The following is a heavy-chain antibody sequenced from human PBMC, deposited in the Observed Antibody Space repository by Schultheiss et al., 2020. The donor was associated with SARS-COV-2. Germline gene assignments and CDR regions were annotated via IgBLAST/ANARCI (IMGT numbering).Heavy chain of an antibody. CDR1: GFTVSSNY. Sequence: GGSLRLSCAASGFTVSSNYMSWVRQAPGKGLEWVSVIYSGGSTYYADSVKGRFTISRDNSKNTLYLQMNSLRAEDTAVYYCARESRDGYNWSFGYWGQGTLVTFSS. CDR3: ARESRDGYNWSFGY. V-gene: IGHV3-66*01. D-gene: IGHD5-24*01. CDR2: IYSGGST. J-gene: IGHJ4*02.